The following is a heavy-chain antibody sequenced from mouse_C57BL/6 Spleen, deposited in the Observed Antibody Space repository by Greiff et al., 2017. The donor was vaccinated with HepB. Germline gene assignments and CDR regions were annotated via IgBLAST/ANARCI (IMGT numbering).Heavy chain of an antibody. CDR3: ARSDYDGAWFAY. CDR1: GYSITSGYY. CDR2: ISYDGSN. D-gene: IGHD2-4*01. J-gene: IGHJ3*01. V-gene: IGHV3-6*01. Sequence: EVQLQQSGPGLVKPSQSLSLTCSVTGYSITSGYYWNWIRQFPGNKLEWMGYISYDGSNNYNPSLKNRISITRDQSKNQFFLQLNSVTTEDTATYDCARSDYDGAWFAYWGQGTLVTVSA.